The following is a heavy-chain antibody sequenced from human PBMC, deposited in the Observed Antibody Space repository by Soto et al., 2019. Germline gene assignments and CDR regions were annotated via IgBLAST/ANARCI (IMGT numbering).Heavy chain of an antibody. Sequence: LRLSCAASGFTFSSYAMSWVRQAPGKGLEWVSAISGSGGSTYYADSVKGRFTISRDNSKNTLYLQMNSLRAEDTAVYYCAKAREPLYYDILTGYFAYWGQGTLVTVSS. CDR3: AKAREPLYYDILTGYFAY. J-gene: IGHJ4*02. CDR1: GFTFSSYA. V-gene: IGHV3-23*01. D-gene: IGHD3-9*01. CDR2: ISGSGGST.